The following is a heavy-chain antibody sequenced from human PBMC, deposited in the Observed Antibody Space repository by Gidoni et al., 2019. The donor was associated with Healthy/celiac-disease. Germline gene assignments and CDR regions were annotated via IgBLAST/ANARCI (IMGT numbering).Heavy chain of an antibody. D-gene: IGHD6-19*01. CDR1: GGSISSYY. J-gene: IGHJ4*02. V-gene: IGHV4-59*01. Sequence: QVQLQESGPGLVKPSETLSLTCTVSGGSISSYYWSWLRQPPGKGLEWIGYIYYSGSTNYNPSLKSRVTISVDTSKNQFSLKLSSVTAADTAVYYCARGGPVSGFDYWGQGTLVTVSS. CDR2: IYYSGST. CDR3: ARGGPVSGFDY.